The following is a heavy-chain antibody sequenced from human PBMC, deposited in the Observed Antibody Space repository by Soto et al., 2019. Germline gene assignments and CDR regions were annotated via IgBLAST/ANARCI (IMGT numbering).Heavy chain of an antibody. CDR2: ISTFSGET. Sequence: ASEKVSSRASGSTFNTYGISWVRPAPGQGLEWMGLISTFSGETRYAQKFQARVTVTTDTSTTTGYMELRSLRSADTAVYYCASDVGYWSSSTRLLAHSGQGTLVTVSS. V-gene: IGHV1-18*01. CDR3: ASDVGYWSSSTRLLAH. J-gene: IGHJ4*02. CDR1: GSTFNTYG. D-gene: IGHD2-2*01.